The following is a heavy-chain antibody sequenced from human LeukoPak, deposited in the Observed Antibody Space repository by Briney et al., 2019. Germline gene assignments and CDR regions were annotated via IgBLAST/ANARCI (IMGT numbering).Heavy chain of an antibody. CDR3: ARDWGGYYDSSGYY. V-gene: IGHV1-69*04. CDR2: IIPIVGIA. D-gene: IGHD3-22*01. CDR1: GGTFSSYT. J-gene: IGHJ4*02. Sequence: SVKVSCKASGGTFSSYTIGWVRQAPGQGLEWMGRIIPIVGIANYAQKFQGRVTITADKSTSTAYMELSSLRSEDTAVYYYARDWGGYYDSSGYYWGQGTLVTVSS.